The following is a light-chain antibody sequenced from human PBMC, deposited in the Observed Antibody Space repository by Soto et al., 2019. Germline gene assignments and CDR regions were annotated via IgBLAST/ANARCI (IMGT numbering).Light chain of an antibody. CDR1: QSISSW. CDR2: KAS. CDR3: QQYDSYPLT. J-gene: IGKJ4*01. Sequence: DIQMTQSPSTLSASVGDRVTITCRASQSISSWLAWYQQKAGKAPKLLIYKASSLPSGVPPRFSGSGSGTEFTLTISSLQPDDFATYYFQQYDSYPLTFGGGTKVDIK. V-gene: IGKV1-5*03.